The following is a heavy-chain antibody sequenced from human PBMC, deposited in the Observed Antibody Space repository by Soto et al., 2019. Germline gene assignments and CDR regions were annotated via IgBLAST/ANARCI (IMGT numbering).Heavy chain of an antibody. CDR3: ARDLGAKDPSGFDY. J-gene: IGHJ4*02. D-gene: IGHD3-10*01. CDR1: GFTFSSYG. Sequence: QVQLVESGGGVVQPGRSLRLSCAASGFTFSSYGMHWVRQAPGKGLEWVAVIWYDGSNKYYADSVKGRFTISRDNSKNTLYLQMNSLRAEDTAVYYCARDLGAKDPSGFDYWGQGTLVTVSS. V-gene: IGHV3-33*01. CDR2: IWYDGSNK.